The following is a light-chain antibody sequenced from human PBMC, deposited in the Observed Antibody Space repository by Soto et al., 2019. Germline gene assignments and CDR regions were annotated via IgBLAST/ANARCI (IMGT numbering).Light chain of an antibody. J-gene: IGKJ1*01. CDR2: DAS. Sequence: EIVVTQSPATLSLSPGERATLSCRASQSVSTYVAWFQHKLGQAPRLLIYDASYRAIGVPARFSGGGSGTDFTLTISSLEPEDFATYYCQQSYSTLWTFGQGTKVEIK. CDR3: QQSYSTLWT. CDR1: QSVSTY. V-gene: IGKV3-11*01.